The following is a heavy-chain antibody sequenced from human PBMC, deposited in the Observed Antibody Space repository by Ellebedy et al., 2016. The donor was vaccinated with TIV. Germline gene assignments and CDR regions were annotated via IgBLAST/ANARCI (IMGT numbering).Heavy chain of an antibody. CDR1: GYTFISYD. CDR2: MKPNSGYT. D-gene: IGHD2-15*01. Sequence: ASVKVSCKASGYTFISYDINWVRQATGQGLEWMGWMKPNSGYTGYAQKFQGRVTITRNTAKSTAYMELSSLRSEDTAAYYCARELVAVVAATKVEWFDPWGQGTLVTVSP. J-gene: IGHJ5*02. V-gene: IGHV1-8*01. CDR3: ARELVAVVAATKVEWFDP.